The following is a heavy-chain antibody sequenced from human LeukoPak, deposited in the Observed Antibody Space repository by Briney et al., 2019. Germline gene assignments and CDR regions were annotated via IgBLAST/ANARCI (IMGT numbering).Heavy chain of an antibody. J-gene: IGHJ3*02. D-gene: IGHD5-12*01. CDR3: AKDLGWSSGYDRGAFDI. CDR2: ISGSGGST. Sequence: GGSLRLSCAASGFTFSSYAMSWVRQAPGKGLEWVSAISGSGGSTYYADSVKGRFTISRDNSKNTLYLQMNSLRAEDTAVYYCAKDLGWSSGYDRGAFDIWGQGTMVTVSS. V-gene: IGHV3-23*01. CDR1: GFTFSSYA.